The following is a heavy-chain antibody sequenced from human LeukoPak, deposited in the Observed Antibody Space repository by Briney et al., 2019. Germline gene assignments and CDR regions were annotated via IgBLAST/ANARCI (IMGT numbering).Heavy chain of an antibody. CDR1: GFTFSSYE. Sequence: SGGSLRLSCAASGFTFSSYEMNWVRQAPGKGLEWVSYISSSGSTIYYADSVKGRFTISRDNAKNSLYLQMNSLRAEDTAVYYCARDSFGYRGPFDPWGQGTLVTVSS. J-gene: IGHJ5*02. D-gene: IGHD5-24*01. CDR2: ISSSGSTI. CDR3: ARDSFGYRGPFDP. V-gene: IGHV3-48*03.